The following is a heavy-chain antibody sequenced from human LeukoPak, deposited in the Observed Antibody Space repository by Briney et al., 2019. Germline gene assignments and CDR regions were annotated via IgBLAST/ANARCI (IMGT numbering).Heavy chain of an antibody. CDR3: ANSRHPWATTKYYFDY. J-gene: IGHJ4*02. CDR2: ISNSGDST. D-gene: IGHD5-12*01. CDR1: GFTLRNYG. V-gene: IGHV3-23*01. Sequence: GGSLRLSCVSSGFTLRNYGMPWVRQAPGKGLEWVSTISNSGDSTYYAGSVKGRFTVSRDNSKNTLYLQMNSLRAEETAIYYCANSRHPWATTKYYFDYWGQGTLVTVSS.